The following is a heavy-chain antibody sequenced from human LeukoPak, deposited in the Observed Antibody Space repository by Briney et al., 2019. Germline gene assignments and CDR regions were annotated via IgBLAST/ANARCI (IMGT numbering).Heavy chain of an antibody. V-gene: IGHV3-30*18. D-gene: IGHD6-19*01. CDR1: GFTFDDYA. CDR2: ISYDGVNK. CDR3: AKEQLYSGGWPCYYGMDV. J-gene: IGHJ6*02. Sequence: PGGSLRLSCAASGFTFDDYAMHWVRQAPGKGLEWVAVISYDGVNKYFADSVKGRFTISRDNSKNTLYLQMTSLRAEDTAVYYCAKEQLYSGGWPCYYGMDVWGQGTTVTVSS.